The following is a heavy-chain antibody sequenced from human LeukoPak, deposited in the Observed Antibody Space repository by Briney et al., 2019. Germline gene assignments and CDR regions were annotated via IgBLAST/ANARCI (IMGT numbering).Heavy chain of an antibody. CDR1: GYTFTGYY. J-gene: IGHJ4*02. CDR2: INPNSGGT. Sequence: VASVKVSCKASGYTFTGYYMHWVRQAPGQGREWMGWINPNSGGTNYAQKFQGRVTMTRDTSISTAYMELSRLRSDDTAVYYCARVMVRGVKGIDYWGQGTLVTVSS. V-gene: IGHV1-2*02. CDR3: ARVMVRGVKGIDY. D-gene: IGHD3-10*01.